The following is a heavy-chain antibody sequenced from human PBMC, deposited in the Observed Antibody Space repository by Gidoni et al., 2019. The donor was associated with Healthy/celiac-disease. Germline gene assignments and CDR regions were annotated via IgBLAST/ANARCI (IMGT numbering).Heavy chain of an antibody. D-gene: IGHD4-4*01. J-gene: IGHJ3*02. CDR3: ARDSYSNYEGDDAFDI. V-gene: IGHV3-53*02. CDR1: GFTVSSNY. Sequence: QLVKTGGGLIQPGGSLRFSCAASGFTVSSNYMSWVGQAPGKGLEWVSVIYRGGSTYYSDYVKGRFTISRYNTKNTLYLQMNSLRAEDTAVYYCARDSYSNYEGDDAFDIWGQGTMVTVSS. CDR2: IYRGGST.